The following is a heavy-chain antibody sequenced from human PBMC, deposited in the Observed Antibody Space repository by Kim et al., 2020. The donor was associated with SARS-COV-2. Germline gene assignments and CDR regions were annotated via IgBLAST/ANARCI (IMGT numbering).Heavy chain of an antibody. J-gene: IGHJ5*01. Sequence: SETLSLTCTVSGGSTNTASYYWGWVRQTPGRGLEWIGSVYHSGDSFYNPSLRSRLTISLDMSKDQFSLKMTSVTAADTALYYCVGAVATGTGRGYCDSWG. V-gene: IGHV4-39*07. CDR2: VYHSGDS. CDR3: VGAVATGTGRGYCDS. CDR1: GGSTNTASYY. D-gene: IGHD1-7*01.